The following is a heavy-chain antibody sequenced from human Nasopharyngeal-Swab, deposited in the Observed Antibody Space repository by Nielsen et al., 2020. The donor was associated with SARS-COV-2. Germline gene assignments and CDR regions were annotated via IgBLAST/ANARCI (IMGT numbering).Heavy chain of an antibody. V-gene: IGHV7-4-1*02. J-gene: IGHJ6*02. CDR1: GYTFNKYV. D-gene: IGHD6-13*01. CDR2: IYTNTGNP. CDR3: ARDVRFSSVDGTSYNGMDV. Sequence: ASVKVSCKASGYTFNKYVLNWVRQAPGQGLEWMGWIYTNTGNPTYAQGFTGRYVFSLDTSVSTAYLQISSLDAEDTAVYYCARDVRFSSVDGTSYNGMDVWGQGTTVTVSS.